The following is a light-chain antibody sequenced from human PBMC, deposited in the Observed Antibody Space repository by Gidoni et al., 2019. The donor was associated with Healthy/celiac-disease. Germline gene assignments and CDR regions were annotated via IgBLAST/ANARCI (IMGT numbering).Light chain of an antibody. CDR3: QQYDNLPLT. J-gene: IGKJ4*01. V-gene: IGKV1-33*01. Sequence: DLQMTQSPSSLSASVGRRVTITCQASQDISNYLNWYQQKPGKAPKLLIYDASNLETGVPSRFSGSGSGTDFTFTISSLQPEDIATYYCQQYDNLPLTFGGGTKVEIK. CDR1: QDISNY. CDR2: DAS.